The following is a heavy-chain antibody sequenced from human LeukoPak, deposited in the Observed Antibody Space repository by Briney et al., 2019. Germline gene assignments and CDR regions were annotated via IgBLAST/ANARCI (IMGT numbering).Heavy chain of an antibody. Sequence: ASVKVSCKASGGTFSSYAISWVRQAPGQGLEWMGRIIPILGIANYAQKFQGRVTITADKSTSTAYMELSSLRSEDTAVYYCARLSPVSSGWYFVDYWGQGTLVTVSS. D-gene: IGHD6-19*01. V-gene: IGHV1-69*04. CDR1: GGTFSSYA. J-gene: IGHJ4*02. CDR2: IIPILGIA. CDR3: ARLSPVSSGWYFVDY.